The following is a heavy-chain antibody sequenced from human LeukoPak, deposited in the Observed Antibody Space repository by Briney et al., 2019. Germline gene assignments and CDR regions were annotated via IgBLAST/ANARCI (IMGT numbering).Heavy chain of an antibody. CDR1: GFTFSSYA. D-gene: IGHD1-26*01. Sequence: PGRSLRLSCAASGFTFSSYAIHWVRQAQGRGLEWVAVISYDGTYKYYADSVKGRFTISRDNSKNTLYLQMNSLRAEDTAVYYCAKGPVGATYFDYWGQGTLVTVSS. CDR2: ISYDGTYK. CDR3: AKGPVGATYFDY. V-gene: IGHV3-30-3*01. J-gene: IGHJ4*02.